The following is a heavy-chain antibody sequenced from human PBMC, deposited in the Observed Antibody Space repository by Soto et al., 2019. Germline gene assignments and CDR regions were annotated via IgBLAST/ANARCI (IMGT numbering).Heavy chain of an antibody. CDR2: ISESGHHT. Sequence: GGSLRLSCVASGFSFSGYAVSWVRQAPGKGPEWVSTISESGHHTHYADSVKGRFTISRDKSKNTLSLQMNSLRVDDTAIYYCTKSDGCGGGACYTGTYYYFDVWGRGTLVTVS. V-gene: IGHV3-23*01. CDR1: GFSFSGYA. D-gene: IGHD3-16*02. J-gene: IGHJ2*01. CDR3: TKSDGCGGGACYTGTYYYFDV.